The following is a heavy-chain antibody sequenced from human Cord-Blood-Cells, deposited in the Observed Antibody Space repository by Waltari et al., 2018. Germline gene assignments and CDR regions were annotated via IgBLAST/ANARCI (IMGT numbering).Heavy chain of an antibody. CDR1: GYSISSGYY. CDR2: IYHSGST. Sequence: QVQLQESGPGLVKPSETLSLTCAVSGYSISSGYYWGWIRQPPGKGLEWIGSIYHSGSTYYNPSLKSRVTISVDTSKNQFSLKLSSVTAADTAVYYCARVGIAAAGTSHWFDPWGQGTLVTVSS. J-gene: IGHJ5*02. V-gene: IGHV4-38-2*01. D-gene: IGHD6-13*01. CDR3: ARVGIAAAGTSHWFDP.